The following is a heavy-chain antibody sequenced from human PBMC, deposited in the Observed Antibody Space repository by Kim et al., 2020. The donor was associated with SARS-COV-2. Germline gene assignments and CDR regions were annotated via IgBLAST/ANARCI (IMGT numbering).Heavy chain of an antibody. D-gene: IGHD3-3*01. CDR1: GGSISSYY. Sequence: SETLSLTCTVSGGSISSYYWSWIRQPPGKGLEWIGYIYYSGSTNYNPSLKSRVTISVDTSKNQFSLKLSSVTAADTAVYYCARLQLLYDFWSGYFDYWGQGTLVTVSS. J-gene: IGHJ4*02. V-gene: IGHV4-59*08. CDR2: IYYSGST. CDR3: ARLQLLYDFWSGYFDY.